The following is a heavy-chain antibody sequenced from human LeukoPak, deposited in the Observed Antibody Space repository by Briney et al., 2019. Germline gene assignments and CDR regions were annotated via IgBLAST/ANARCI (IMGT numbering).Heavy chain of an antibody. Sequence: SETLSLTCTVSGGSISSSSYYWGWIRQPPGKGLEWIGSIYYSGSTYYNPSLKSRVTISVDTSKNQFSLKLSSVTAADTAVYYCARGHYYDSSGYRYWGQGTLVTVSS. D-gene: IGHD3-22*01. CDR1: GGSISSSSYY. CDR3: ARGHYYDSSGYRY. V-gene: IGHV4-39*01. CDR2: IYYSGST. J-gene: IGHJ4*02.